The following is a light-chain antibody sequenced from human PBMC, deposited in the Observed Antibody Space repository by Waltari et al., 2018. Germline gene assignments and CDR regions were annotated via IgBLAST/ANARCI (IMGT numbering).Light chain of an antibody. CDR3: SSYTSSSTLV. V-gene: IGLV2-14*01. J-gene: IGLJ1*01. CDR2: EVS. Sequence: QSALTQPASVSGSPGQSITISCTGASSDVGFYNYVPWYQQHPGKDPKLMIYEVSNRPPGVANRLSGSKSGNTASLTISGLQAEDEADYYCSSYTSSSTLVFGTGTKVTVL. CDR1: SSDVGFYNY.